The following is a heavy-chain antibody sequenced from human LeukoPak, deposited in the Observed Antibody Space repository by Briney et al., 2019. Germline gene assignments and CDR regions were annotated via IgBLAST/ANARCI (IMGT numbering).Heavy chain of an antibody. CDR1: GFTLTNYA. V-gene: IGHV3-13*01. Sequence: GGSLRLSCATSGFTLTNYAMHWVRQPAGEGLEWVSALGSAGDTFYPGSVKGRFSISRDNAKKSLFLQMNSLRVEDTAIYYCARQSTPHGNFDYWGQGTLVTVSS. J-gene: IGHJ4*02. CDR3: ARQSTPHGNFDY. D-gene: IGHD5-24*01. CDR2: LGSAGDT.